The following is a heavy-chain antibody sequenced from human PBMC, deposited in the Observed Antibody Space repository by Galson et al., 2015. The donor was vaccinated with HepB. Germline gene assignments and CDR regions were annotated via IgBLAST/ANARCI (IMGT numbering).Heavy chain of an antibody. CDR2: ISSSSSTI. D-gene: IGHD3-22*01. J-gene: IGHJ4*02. V-gene: IGHV3-48*01. CDR3: ARDRVGIYDSSGYYYGY. CDR1: GFTFSSYS. Sequence: SLRLSCAASGFTFSSYSMNWVRQAPGKGLEWVSYISSSSSTIYYADSVKGRFTISRDNAKNSLYLQMNSLRAEDTAVYYCARDRVGIYDSSGYYYGYWGQGTLVTVSS.